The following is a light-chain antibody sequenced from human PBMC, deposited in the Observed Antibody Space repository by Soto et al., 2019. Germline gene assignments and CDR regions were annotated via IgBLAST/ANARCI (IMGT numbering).Light chain of an antibody. CDR1: PNIRNSY. J-gene: IGKJ5*01. V-gene: IGKV3-15*01. CDR2: SAS. Sequence: ESVFTPSPGTLSLSPGGRAILFCRASPNIRNSYLAWYQQKPGQAPRLLIYSASTRATGIPARFSGSGSGTEFTLTINSLQSEDFAVYYCQQYNNWPITFGQGTRLEIK. CDR3: QQYNNWPIT.